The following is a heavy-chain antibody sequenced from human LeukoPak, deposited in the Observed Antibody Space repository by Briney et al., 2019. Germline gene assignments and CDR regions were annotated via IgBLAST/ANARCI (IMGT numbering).Heavy chain of an antibody. J-gene: IGHJ3*01. CDR3: AKEKDTIYYDF. CDR1: GFTFDDYA. D-gene: IGHD2-15*01. V-gene: IGHV3-9*01. CDR2: ITWNSDSI. Sequence: GGSLRLSCAASGFTFDDYAMHWVRQAPGKGLEWVSGITWNSDSIDYADSVKGRFTISRDNNKNSVYLQMDSLTTEDTAIYYCAKEKDTIYYDFWGQGTMVTVSS.